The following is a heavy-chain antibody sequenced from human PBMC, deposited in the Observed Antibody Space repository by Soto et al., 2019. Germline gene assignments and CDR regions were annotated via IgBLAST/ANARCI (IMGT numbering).Heavy chain of an antibody. V-gene: IGHV4-59*01. CDR1: GGSISTYY. Sequence: PSETLSLTCTVSGGSISTYYWSWIRQPPGKGLEWIGYIYSSGSTNYNPSLKSRVTISVDTSKNQFSLKLSSVTAADTAIYYCAKDIVVVPAYYYYAMDVWGQGTTVTVS. CDR2: IYSSGST. CDR3: AKDIVVVPAYYYYAMDV. D-gene: IGHD2-2*01. J-gene: IGHJ6*02.